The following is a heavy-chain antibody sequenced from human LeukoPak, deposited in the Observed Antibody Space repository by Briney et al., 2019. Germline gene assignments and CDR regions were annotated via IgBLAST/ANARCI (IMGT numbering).Heavy chain of an antibody. CDR2: ISASADRT. V-gene: IGHV3-23*01. J-gene: IGHJ4*02. CDR1: GFTFSTYA. Sequence: GGSLRLSCAASGFTFSTYAMTWVRQAPGKGLEWVSSISASADRTYYADSVKGRFTISRDNSKNTLDLQMNSLRAEDTAVFYCAKGGYKGDFFGYWGQGSLVTVSS. D-gene: IGHD1-14*01. CDR3: AKGGYKGDFFGY.